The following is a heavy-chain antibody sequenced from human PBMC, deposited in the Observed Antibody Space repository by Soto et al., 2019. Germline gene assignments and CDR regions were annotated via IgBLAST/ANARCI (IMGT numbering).Heavy chain of an antibody. CDR3: AREDSTCFDY. CDR1: GFTFSSYG. J-gene: IGHJ4*02. CDR2: IWYDGSNK. D-gene: IGHD1-1*01. V-gene: IGHV3-33*01. Sequence: QVQLVESGGGVVQPGRSLRLSCAASGFTFSSYGMHWVRQAPGKGLEWVAVIWYDGSNKYYADSVKGRFTISRDNSKNTLYLQMNSLSAEDTAVYYCAREDSTCFDYWGQGTLVTVSS.